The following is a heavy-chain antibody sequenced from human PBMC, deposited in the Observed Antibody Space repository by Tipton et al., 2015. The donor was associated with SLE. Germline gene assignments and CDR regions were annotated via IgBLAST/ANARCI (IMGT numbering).Heavy chain of an antibody. J-gene: IGHJ6*02. CDR1: GYSISSGYY. CDR3: ARLVVVPAAIEPPYYYYYGMDV. CDR2: IYHSGST. Sequence: TLSLTCAVSGYSISSGYYWGWIRQPPGKGLEWIGSIYHSGSTNYNPSLKSRVTISVDTSKNQFSLKLSSVTAADTAVYYCARLVVVPAAIEPPYYYYYGMDVWGQGTTVTVSS. D-gene: IGHD2-2*01. V-gene: IGHV4-38-2*01.